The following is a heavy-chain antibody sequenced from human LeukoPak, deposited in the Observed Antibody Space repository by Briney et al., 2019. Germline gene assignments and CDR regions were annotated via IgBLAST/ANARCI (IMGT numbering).Heavy chain of an antibody. V-gene: IGHV4-34*01. CDR3: ARGRQDVNMILVVMAGVSYYLDV. CDR1: GGSFSDYY. D-gene: IGHD3-22*01. CDR2: LSPSGSS. J-gene: IGHJ6*03. Sequence: SETLSLTCAVYGGSFSDYYWTWIRQTPGKGLEWIGELSPSGSSNYNPSLKSRVTISVDTSKNQFSLKLRSVTAADTAVYYCARGRQDVNMILVVMAGVSYYLDVWSKGTTVTVS.